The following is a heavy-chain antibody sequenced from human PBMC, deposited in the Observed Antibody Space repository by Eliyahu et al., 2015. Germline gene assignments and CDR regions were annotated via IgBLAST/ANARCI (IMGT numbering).Heavy chain of an antibody. V-gene: IGHV3-23*01. D-gene: IGHD1-26*01. CDR1: GFTFTSXA. J-gene: IGHJ4*02. Sequence: EVQLLESGGALVQSGXSLRXXCAASGFTFTSXAMSWVRQAPGKGLEWVSALSGSGGATYYAASVRGRFTISRDNSKNTLYLQMNSLRAEDTALYYCAKELESSGSYYNFGSWGQGTLVTVSS. CDR3: AKELESSGSYYNFGS. CDR2: LSGSGGAT.